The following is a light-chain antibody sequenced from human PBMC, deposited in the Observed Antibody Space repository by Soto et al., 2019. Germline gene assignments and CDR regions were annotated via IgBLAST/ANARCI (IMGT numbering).Light chain of an antibody. V-gene: IGKV1-39*01. Sequence: DIQMTQSPSSLSASVGDRVTITCRASQSISTYLNWYQQKPGKAPKLLIYTASSLQSGVPSRFSGSVSGTDFTLTTSSLQPEDFATYYCQQSYTTPRAFGQGTKLEIK. CDR1: QSISTY. J-gene: IGKJ2*01. CDR2: TAS. CDR3: QQSYTTPRA.